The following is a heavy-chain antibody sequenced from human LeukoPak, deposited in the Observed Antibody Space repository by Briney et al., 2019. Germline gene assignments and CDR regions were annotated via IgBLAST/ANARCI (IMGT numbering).Heavy chain of an antibody. CDR3: ARSYYGSGSYPDY. V-gene: IGHV3-23*01. CDR2: ISGSGGST. J-gene: IGHJ4*02. D-gene: IGHD3-10*01. Sequence: EGSLRLSCAASGFTFSSYAMSWVRQAPGKGLEWVSAISGSGGSTYYADSVKGRFTISRDNSKNTLYLQMNSLRAEDTAVYYCARSYYGSGSYPDYWGQGTLVTVSS. CDR1: GFTFSSYA.